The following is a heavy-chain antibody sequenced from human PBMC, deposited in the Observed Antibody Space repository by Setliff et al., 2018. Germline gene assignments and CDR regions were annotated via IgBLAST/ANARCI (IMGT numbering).Heavy chain of an antibody. CDR1: GYSFTGYY. V-gene: IGHV1-46*01. CDR3: ARGGLAAAGRKGVFEY. J-gene: IGHJ4*02. D-gene: IGHD6-13*01. Sequence: ASVKVSCKTSGYSFTGYYMHWVRQAPGQGLEWMGIIHAGGGSASYAQKFQGRVTMTSDTSTSTVYMEVNIVTSDDTAIYYCARGGLAAAGRKGVFEYWGQGTVVTVSS. CDR2: IHAGGGSA.